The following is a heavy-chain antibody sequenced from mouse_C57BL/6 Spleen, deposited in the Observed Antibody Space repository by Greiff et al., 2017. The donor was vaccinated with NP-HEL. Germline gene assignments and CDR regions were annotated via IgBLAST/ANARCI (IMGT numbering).Heavy chain of an antibody. D-gene: IGHD1-1*01. Sequence: QVQLQQPGTELVKPGASVKLSCKASGYTFTSYWMHWVKQRPGQGLEWIGDINPSNGGTNYNEKFKSKATLTVDKSSSTAYMQLSSLTSEDSAVYYCARSTTVVAGELDYWGQGTTLTVSS. J-gene: IGHJ2*01. CDR2: INPSNGGT. CDR1: GYTFTSYW. CDR3: ARSTTVVAGELDY. V-gene: IGHV1-53*01.